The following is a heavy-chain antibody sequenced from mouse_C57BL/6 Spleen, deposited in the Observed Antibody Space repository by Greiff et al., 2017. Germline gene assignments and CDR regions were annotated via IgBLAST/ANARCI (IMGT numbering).Heavy chain of an antibody. V-gene: IGHV1-69*01. D-gene: IGHD2-3*01. Sequence: VQLQQPGAELVMPGASVKLSCKASGYTFTSYWMHWVKQRPGQGLEWIGEIDPSDSYTNYNQKFKGKSTLTVDKSSSTAYMQLSSLTSEDSAVYYCARSIGYYSYWGQGTTLTVSS. J-gene: IGHJ2*01. CDR2: IDPSDSYT. CDR3: ARSIGYYSY. CDR1: GYTFTSYW.